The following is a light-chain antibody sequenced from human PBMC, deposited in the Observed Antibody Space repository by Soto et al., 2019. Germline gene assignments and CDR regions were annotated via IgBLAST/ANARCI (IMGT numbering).Light chain of an antibody. Sequence: EIVLTQSPGTLSLSPGERATLSCRASQSVSSSYLAWYQQKPGLAPRLLIYGASSRATGIPDRFSGSGSGTDFTLTISRLEPEDFAVYYCQRYGSSSYTFGQGTKLEIK. J-gene: IGKJ2*01. V-gene: IGKV3-20*01. CDR1: QSVSSSY. CDR3: QRYGSSSYT. CDR2: GAS.